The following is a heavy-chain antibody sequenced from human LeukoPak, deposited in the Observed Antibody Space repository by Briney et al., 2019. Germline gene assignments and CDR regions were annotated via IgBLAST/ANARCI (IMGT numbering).Heavy chain of an antibody. D-gene: IGHD3-10*01. V-gene: IGHV3-30*04. Sequence: PGGSLRLSCAVSGFTFSSYAMHWVRQAPGKGLEWVALISYDGSNKYYADSVKGRFTISRDNSKNTLYLQMNSLRFEDTVVYYCARDRVFSYYGSGSYGPVDVWGKGTTVTVSS. CDR3: ARDRVFSYYGSGSYGPVDV. CDR1: GFTFSSYA. CDR2: ISYDGSNK. J-gene: IGHJ6*04.